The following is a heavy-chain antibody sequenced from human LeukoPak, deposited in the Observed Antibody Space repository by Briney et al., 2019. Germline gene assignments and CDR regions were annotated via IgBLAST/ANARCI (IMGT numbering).Heavy chain of an antibody. V-gene: IGHV4-31*03. CDR2: IYYSGST. Sequence: SETLSLTCTVSGGSISSGGYYWSWIRQHPGKGLEWIGYIYYSGSTYYNPSLKSRVTISVDTSKNQFSLKLSSVTAADTAVYYCARATVPNGGTFDIWGQGTMVTVSS. J-gene: IGHJ3*02. CDR3: ARATVPNGGTFDI. D-gene: IGHD4-17*01. CDR1: GGSISSGGYY.